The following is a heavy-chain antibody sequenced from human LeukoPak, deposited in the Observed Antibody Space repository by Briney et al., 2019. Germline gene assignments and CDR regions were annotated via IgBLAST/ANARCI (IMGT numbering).Heavy chain of an antibody. CDR3: ATYSGSYYKISYFDY. Sequence: ASVKVSCKVSGYTLTELSVHWVRQAPGKGLEWMGGFDPEDGETIYAQKFQGRVTMTEDTSTDTAYMELSSLRSEDTAVYYCATYSGSYYKISYFDYWGQGTLVTVSS. J-gene: IGHJ4*02. CDR1: GYTLTELS. D-gene: IGHD1-26*01. CDR2: FDPEDGET. V-gene: IGHV1-24*01.